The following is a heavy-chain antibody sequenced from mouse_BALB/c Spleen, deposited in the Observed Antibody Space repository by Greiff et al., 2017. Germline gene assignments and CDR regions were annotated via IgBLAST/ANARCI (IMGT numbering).Heavy chain of an antibody. D-gene: IGHD3-1*01. CDR3: ARERATSPSYWDFDV. CDR1: GFSLTSYG. J-gene: IGHJ1*01. V-gene: IGHV2-9*02. Sequence: QVQLKQSGPGLVAPSQSLSITCTVSGFSLTSYGVHWVRQPPGKGLEWLGVIWAGGSTNYNSALMSRLSISKDNSKSQVFLKMNSLQNDDTAMYYCARERATSPSYWDFDVWGAGTTVTVSS. CDR2: IWAGGST.